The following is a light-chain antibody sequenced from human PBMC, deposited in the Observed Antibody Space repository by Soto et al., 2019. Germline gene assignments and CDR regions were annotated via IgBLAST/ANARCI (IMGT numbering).Light chain of an antibody. CDR3: QQYNGLPTWT. J-gene: IGKJ1*01. CDR2: KAS. V-gene: IGKV1-5*03. Sequence: DLQMTQSPSTLSASVGDRVTITCRASQNINIWLAWYQQKPGTAPKLLIYKASTLESGVPSRFSGNGSGTHFTLTISSLQPDDSATYYCQQYNGLPTWTFGQGTKVEMK. CDR1: QNINIW.